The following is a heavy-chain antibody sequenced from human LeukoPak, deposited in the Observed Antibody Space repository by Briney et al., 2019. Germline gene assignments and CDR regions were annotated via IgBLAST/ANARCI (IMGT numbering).Heavy chain of an antibody. CDR3: ARQYSSSWYPHYYYYYMDV. V-gene: IGHV5-51*01. CDR2: IYPGDSDT. J-gene: IGHJ6*03. D-gene: IGHD6-13*01. CDR1: GYSFNTYW. Sequence: GESLKISCKGSGYSFNTYWIGWVRQMPGKGLEWMGIIYPGDSDTKYSPSFQGQVTISADKSISTAYLQWSSLKASDTAMYYCARQYSSSWYPHYYYYYMDVWGKGTTVAVSS.